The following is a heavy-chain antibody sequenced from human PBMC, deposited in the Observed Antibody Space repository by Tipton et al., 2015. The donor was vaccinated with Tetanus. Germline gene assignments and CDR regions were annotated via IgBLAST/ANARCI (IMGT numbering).Heavy chain of an antibody. CDR2: IYYSGST. J-gene: IGHJ6*02. Sequence: GEALGNGDYYWSWIRQPPGKGLESIGYIYYSGSTYYNPSLKSRVTISVDTSKNQFSLRLSSVTAADTAVYYCASDHGITWGGMGYYYGMDVWGQGTTVTVSS. D-gene: IGHD3-16*01. CDR1: GEALGNGDYY. V-gene: IGHV4-30-4*01. CDR3: ASDHGITWGGMGYYYGMDV.